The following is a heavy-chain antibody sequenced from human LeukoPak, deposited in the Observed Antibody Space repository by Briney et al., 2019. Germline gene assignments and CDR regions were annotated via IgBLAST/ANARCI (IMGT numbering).Heavy chain of an antibody. CDR1: GFIFSSYG. Sequence: PGGSLRLSCAASGFIFSSYGMGWVRRAQGKGREWVSTVSGRGGKTLYGDSLKGRFTISRDNSKNTLYLQMNSLRAEDTAVYYCALLASYYYHAMDVWGQGTTVTVSS. J-gene: IGHJ6*02. D-gene: IGHD2-21*01. CDR3: ALLASYYYHAMDV. CDR2: VSGRGGKT. V-gene: IGHV3-23*01.